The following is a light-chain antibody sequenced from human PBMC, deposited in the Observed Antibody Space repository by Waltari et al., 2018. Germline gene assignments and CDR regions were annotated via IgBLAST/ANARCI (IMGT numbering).Light chain of an antibody. CDR3: QTWLTHSRV. CDR1: SGHTNYA. J-gene: IGLJ3*02. Sequence: VLTQSPSVSASLGASVKVTCTLNSGHTNYAIAWHQQRPEKGPRLLIKLNSYGRHLKGDGCPDRVSGSSSGADRHLIISSVQSEDEADYYCQTWLTHSRVFGGGTKVTVL. CDR2: LNSYGRH. V-gene: IGLV4-69*01.